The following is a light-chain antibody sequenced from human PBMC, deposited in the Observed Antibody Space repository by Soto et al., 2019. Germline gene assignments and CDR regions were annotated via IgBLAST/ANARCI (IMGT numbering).Light chain of an antibody. CDR1: QSVSSN. Sequence: EIVMTQSPATLSVSPGETATLSCRASQSVSSNLAWYQQKPGQAPRLLIYGASTRATGFPARFSGSGSGTEFTLTISSLQSEDFAVYYCQQYNNWPETFGQGTKLEIK. CDR2: GAS. J-gene: IGKJ2*01. CDR3: QQYNNWPET. V-gene: IGKV3-15*01.